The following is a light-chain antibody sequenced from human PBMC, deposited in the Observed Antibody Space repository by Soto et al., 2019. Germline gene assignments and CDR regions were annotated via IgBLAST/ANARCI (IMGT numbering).Light chain of an antibody. V-gene: IGKV3-15*01. J-gene: IGKJ1*01. CDR3: QQYNNWPWT. Sequence: ETVMTQSPANLSVSPGERAALSCRASQSISSDLAWYQQKPGQAPRLLIHGASTRATGFPARFSGSGSGTEFTLTISSLQSEDFAVYYCQQYNNWPWTFGQGTKVDIK. CDR1: QSISSD. CDR2: GAS.